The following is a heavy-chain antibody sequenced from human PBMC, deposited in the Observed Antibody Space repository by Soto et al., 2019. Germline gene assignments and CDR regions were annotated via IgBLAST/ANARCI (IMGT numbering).Heavy chain of an antibody. CDR2: IYWDDDK. V-gene: IGHV2-5*02. CDR3: AHRGGDYTDMDV. J-gene: IGHJ6*03. Sequence: GSGPPLVNPTQTLTLTCTFSVFSLSTSGVGVGWIRQPPGKALEWLALIYWDDDKRYSPSLKSRLTITKDTSKNQVVLTMTNMDPVDTATFYGAHRGGDYTDMDVWGKGTTVTVSS. CDR1: VFSLSTSGVG. D-gene: IGHD4-17*01.